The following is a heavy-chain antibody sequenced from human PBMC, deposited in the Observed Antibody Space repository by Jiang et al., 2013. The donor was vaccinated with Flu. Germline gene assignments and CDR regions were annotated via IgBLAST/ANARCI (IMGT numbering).Heavy chain of an antibody. V-gene: IGHV3-7*01. J-gene: IGHJ3*01. Sequence: AATEFAFSTSWMTWVRQAPGKGLEWVADMRQDGSEIYYLDSVKGRFTISRDNAKHSLYLQMNSLRAEDTAVYYCTRDSGWGAYDFWGQGTMVTVPS. CDR1: EFAFSTSW. CDR2: MRQDGSEI. D-gene: IGHD6-19*01. CDR3: TRDSGWGAYDF.